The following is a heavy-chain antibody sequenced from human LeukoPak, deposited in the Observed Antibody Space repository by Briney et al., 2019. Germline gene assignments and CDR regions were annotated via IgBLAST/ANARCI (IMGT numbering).Heavy chain of an antibody. CDR3: ARDQLDIVVVPAAYYYYYGMDV. D-gene: IGHD2-2*03. J-gene: IGHJ6*04. CDR2: IWYDGSNK. V-gene: IGHV3-33*01. Sequence: GGSLRLSCAASGFTFSSYGMHWVRQAPGKGLEWVAGIWYDGSNKYYADSAKGRFTISRDNSKNTLYLQMNSLRAEDTAVYYCARDQLDIVVVPAAYYYYYGMDVWGKGTTVTVSS. CDR1: GFTFSSYG.